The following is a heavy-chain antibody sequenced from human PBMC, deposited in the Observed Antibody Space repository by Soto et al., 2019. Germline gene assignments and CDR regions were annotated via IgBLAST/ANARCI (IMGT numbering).Heavy chain of an antibody. D-gene: IGHD3-3*01. CDR2: IDNSGST. CDR3: ARGGQDFWSGPFDY. Sequence: KLSETLSLTCTVSGGSISNYFCNWIRQPAGKGLELIGRIDNSGSTNYNPSLKSRITMSADTSRNQFSLKLNSVTAADTAVYYCARGGQDFWSGPFDYWGQGALVTVYS. J-gene: IGHJ4*02. V-gene: IGHV4-4*07. CDR1: GGSISNYF.